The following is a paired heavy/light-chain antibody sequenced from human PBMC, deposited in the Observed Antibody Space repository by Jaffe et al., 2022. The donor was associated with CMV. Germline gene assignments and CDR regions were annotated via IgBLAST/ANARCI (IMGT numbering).Light chain of an antibody. J-gene: IGLJ3*02. CDR3: NSRVPGVYLLV. CDR1: ILSRSY. Sequence: SSELTQDPAVSVALGQTVRITCRGDILSRSYATWYQQKPGQAPVLLLYGYNNRPSGIPDRFSGSYSGDTSSLTITGAQAEDEADYYCNSRVPGVYLLVFGGGTKLTVL. V-gene: IGLV3-19*01. CDR2: GYN.
Heavy chain of an antibody. V-gene: IGHV3-23*01. CDR3: AKDGYNLGDYFDH. J-gene: IGHJ4*02. CDR2: ISVTGDGT. D-gene: IGHD5-12*01. Sequence: EVQLLESGGGWVQPGGSLRLSCAASGFNFRVSAMSWVRQAPGKGLEWVSGISVTGDGTYYAASVKGRFTISRDNDMDAVFLQINSLGVDDTALYYCAKDGYNLGDYFDHWGQGALVTVSS. CDR1: GFNFRVSA.